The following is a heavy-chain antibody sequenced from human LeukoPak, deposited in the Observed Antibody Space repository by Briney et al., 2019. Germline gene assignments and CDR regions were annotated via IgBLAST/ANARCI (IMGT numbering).Heavy chain of an antibody. D-gene: IGHD3-22*01. J-gene: IGHJ4*02. Sequence: GGSLRLSCAASGFTFSSYAMSWVRQAPGKGLEWVSAISGSGGSTYYADSVKGRFTISRDNSKNTLYLQMNSLRAEDTVVYYCAKVIVVISRYFDYWGQGTLVTVSS. CDR1: GFTFSSYA. CDR2: ISGSGGST. CDR3: AKVIVVISRYFDY. V-gene: IGHV3-23*01.